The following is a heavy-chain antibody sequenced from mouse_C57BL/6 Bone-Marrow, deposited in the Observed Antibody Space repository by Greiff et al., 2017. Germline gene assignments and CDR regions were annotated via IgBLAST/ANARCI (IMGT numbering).Heavy chain of an antibody. D-gene: IGHD1-1*01. Sequence: QVQLQQSGPELVRPGVSVKISCKGSGYTFTDYAMHWVKQSHAKSLEWIGVISTYYGDASYNQKFKDKATMTVDKSSSTAYMELARLTSEDSAVDYCAREGVRTVVAPRWYFDVWGTGTTVTVSA. CDR3: AREGVRTVVAPRWYFDV. J-gene: IGHJ1*03. CDR2: ISTYYGDA. CDR1: GYTFTDYA. V-gene: IGHV1-67*01.